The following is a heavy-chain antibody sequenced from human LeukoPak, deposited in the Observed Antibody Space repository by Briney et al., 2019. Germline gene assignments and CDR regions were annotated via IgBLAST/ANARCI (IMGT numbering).Heavy chain of an antibody. CDR1: GGSISSYY. J-gene: IGHJ4*02. CDR3: ARSAPYCGGGCFDY. V-gene: IGHV4-59*01. Sequence: SETLSLTCTVSGGSISSYYWSWIRQPPGKGLEWIGYIYYSGSTNYNPSLKSRVTISVDTSKNQFSLKLSSVTAADTAVYYCARSAPYCGGGCFDYWGQGTLVTVSS. CDR2: IYYSGST. D-gene: IGHD2-21*02.